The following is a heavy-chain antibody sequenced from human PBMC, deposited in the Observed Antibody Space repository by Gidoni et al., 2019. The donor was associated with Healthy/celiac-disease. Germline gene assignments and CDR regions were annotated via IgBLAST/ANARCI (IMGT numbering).Heavy chain of an antibody. CDR1: GFTFSSYG. D-gene: IGHD5-18*01. Sequence: QVQLVESGGGVVQPGRSLRLSCAASGFTFSSYGMHWVRQAPGKGLEWVAVISYDGSNKYYADSVKGRFTISRDNSKNTLYLQMNSLRAEDTAVYYCAKERGYEYYFDYWGQGTLVTVSS. CDR2: ISYDGSNK. V-gene: IGHV3-30*18. J-gene: IGHJ4*02. CDR3: AKERGYEYYFDY.